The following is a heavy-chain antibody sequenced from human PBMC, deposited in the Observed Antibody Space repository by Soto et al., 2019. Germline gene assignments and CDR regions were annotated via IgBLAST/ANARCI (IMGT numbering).Heavy chain of an antibody. Sequence: SETLSLTCAVYGGSFSGYYWGWIRQPPGKGLEWIGRTYYSGSTNYNPSLKSRVTISVDKSKNQLSLKLSSVTAADTAVYYCARAYDYSSDWFDPWGQGTLVTVSS. CDR3: ARAYDYSSDWFDP. V-gene: IGHV4-34*01. D-gene: IGHD4-4*01. J-gene: IGHJ5*02. CDR2: TYYSGST. CDR1: GGSFSGYY.